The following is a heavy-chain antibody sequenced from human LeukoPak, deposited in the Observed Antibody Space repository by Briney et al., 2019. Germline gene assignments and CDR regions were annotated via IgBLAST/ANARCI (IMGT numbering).Heavy chain of an antibody. CDR2: ISSSGGST. CDR1: GXTFSSYA. CDR3: VKERSGGFFDY. Sequence: PGGSLRLSCSASGXTFSSYAMHWVRQAPGKGLEYVSAISSSGGSTYYADLVKGRFTISRDNSKNTLYLQMSSLRPEDTAVYFCVKERSGGFFDYWGQGTLVTVSS. V-gene: IGHV3-64D*09. D-gene: IGHD1-26*01. J-gene: IGHJ4*02.